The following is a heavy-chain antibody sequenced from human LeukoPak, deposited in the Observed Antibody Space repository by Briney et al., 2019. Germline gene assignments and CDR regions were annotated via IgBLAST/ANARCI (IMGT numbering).Heavy chain of an antibody. CDR1: GFAFSSYW. Sequence: PGGSLRLSCAASGFAFSSYWMHWVVQAPGKGLVWVSRINTDGSSTSYADSVKGRFTISRDNAKNTLYLQMNSLRAEDTAVYYCARDRDYYDSSGYYAYWGQGTLVTVSS. V-gene: IGHV3-74*01. CDR3: ARDRDYYDSSGYYAY. J-gene: IGHJ4*02. D-gene: IGHD3-22*01. CDR2: INTDGSST.